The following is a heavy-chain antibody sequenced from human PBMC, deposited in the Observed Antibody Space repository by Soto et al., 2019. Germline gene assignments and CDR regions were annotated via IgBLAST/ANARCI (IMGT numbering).Heavy chain of an antibody. CDR2: IIPIFGTA. CDR3: APEGGILTGPSGYGMDV. V-gene: IGHV1-69*06. J-gene: IGHJ6*02. Sequence: QVQLVQSGAEVKKPGSSVKVSCKASGGTFSSYAISWVRQAPGQGLEWMGGIIPIFGTATYAQKFQGRVTITADKSTSTANMGLGSLRSEDTAVYYGAPEGGILTGPSGYGMDVWGQGTTVTVSS. CDR1: GGTFSSYA. D-gene: IGHD3-9*01.